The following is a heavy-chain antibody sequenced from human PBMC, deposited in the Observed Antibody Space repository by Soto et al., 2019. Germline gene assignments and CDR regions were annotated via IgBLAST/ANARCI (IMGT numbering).Heavy chain of an antibody. CDR1: GGSISSYY. CDR3: ARLRRGYCSGGSCYSYYYYGMDV. Sequence: SETLSLTCTVSGGSISSYYWSWIRQPPGKGLEWIGYIYYSGSTNYNPSLKSRVTISVDTSKNQFSLKLSSVTAADTAVYYCARLRRGYCSGGSCYSYYYYGMDVWGQGTTVTVSS. D-gene: IGHD2-15*01. J-gene: IGHJ6*02. V-gene: IGHV4-59*08. CDR2: IYYSGST.